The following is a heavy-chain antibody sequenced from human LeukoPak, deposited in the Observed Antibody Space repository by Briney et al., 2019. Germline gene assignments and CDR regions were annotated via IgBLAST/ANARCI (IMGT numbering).Heavy chain of an antibody. Sequence: GGSLRLSCAASGFTVSSNYMSWVRQAPGKGLEWVSVIYSGGSTYYADSVKGRFTISRDNSKNTLYLQMNSLRAEDTAVYYCAESRCRRSNYYYYMDVWGKGTTVTVSS. CDR2: IYSGGST. CDR1: GFTVSSNY. V-gene: IGHV3-53*05. CDR3: AESRCRRSNYYYYMDV. D-gene: IGHD2-15*01. J-gene: IGHJ6*03.